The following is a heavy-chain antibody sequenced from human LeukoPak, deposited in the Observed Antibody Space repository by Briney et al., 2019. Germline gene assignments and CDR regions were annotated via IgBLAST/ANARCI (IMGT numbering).Heavy chain of an antibody. CDR3: ARVRLGYCSGGSCYGDY. Sequence: ASVTVSCTASGYTFTSYGISWVRQAPGQGLEWMGWISAYNGNTNYAQKLQGRVTMTTDTSTSTAYMELRSLRSDDTAVYYCARVRLGYCSGGSCYGDYWGQGTLVTVSS. V-gene: IGHV1-18*01. D-gene: IGHD2-15*01. CDR2: ISAYNGNT. CDR1: GYTFTSYG. J-gene: IGHJ4*02.